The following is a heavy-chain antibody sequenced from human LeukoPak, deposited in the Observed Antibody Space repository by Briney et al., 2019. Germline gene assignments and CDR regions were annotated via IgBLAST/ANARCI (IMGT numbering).Heavy chain of an antibody. CDR1: GRSFSGYY. V-gene: IGHV4-34*01. CDR3: ARAKGSTAMVARSYDY. Sequence: ESSETLSLTCAVYGRSFSGYYWSWIRQPPGKGREWIGEINHSGSTNYNPSLKSRVTISVDTSKNQFSLKLSSVTAADTAVYYCARAKGSTAMVARSYDYWGQGTLVTVSS. J-gene: IGHJ4*02. CDR2: INHSGST. D-gene: IGHD5-18*01.